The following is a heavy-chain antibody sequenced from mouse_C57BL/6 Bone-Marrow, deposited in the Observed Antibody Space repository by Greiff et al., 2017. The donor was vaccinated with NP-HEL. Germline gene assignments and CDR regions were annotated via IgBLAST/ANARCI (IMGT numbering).Heavy chain of an antibody. CDR2: IYPRDGST. CDR3: AREEGFTTVVARYFDV. CDR1: GYTFTSYD. J-gene: IGHJ1*03. V-gene: IGHV1-85*01. D-gene: IGHD1-1*01. Sequence: VQLQESGPELVKPGASVKLSCKASGYTFTSYDINWVKQRPGQGLEWIGWIYPRDGSTKYNEKFKGKATLTVNTSASTAYMEIHSLTSEDTAVYFCAREEGFTTVVARYFDVWGKGTTVTVSS.